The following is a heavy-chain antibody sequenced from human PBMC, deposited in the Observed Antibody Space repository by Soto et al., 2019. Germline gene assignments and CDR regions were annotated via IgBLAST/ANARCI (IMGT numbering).Heavy chain of an antibody. CDR2: IYYSGST. V-gene: IGHV4-59*08. D-gene: IGHD6-6*01. CDR1: GGSISSYY. Sequence: SETLSLTCTVSGGSISSYYWSWIRQPPGKGLEWIGYIYYSGSTNYNPSLKSRVTISVDTSKNQFSLKLSSVTAADTAVYYCARHALPPRIAALPRTTATHYYMDVWGKGTTVTVSS. CDR3: ARHALPPRIAALPRTTATHYYMDV. J-gene: IGHJ6*03.